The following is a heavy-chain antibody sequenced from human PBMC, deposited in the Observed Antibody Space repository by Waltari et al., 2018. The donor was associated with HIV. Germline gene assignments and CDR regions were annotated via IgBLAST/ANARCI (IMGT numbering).Heavy chain of an antibody. CDR2: IFPGDSST. V-gene: IGHV5-51*01. Sequence: EVQLEQSGAEMKKPGESLRISCKASGFNFARYWISWVRQIPGKGLEWMGIIFPGDSSTRYSPSFRGQVTISADKSINTTFLQWTTLKASDSAIYYCATGPDHYCDFWGQGTQVTVSS. CDR3: ATGPDHYCDF. D-gene: IGHD4-4*01. CDR1: GFNFARYW. J-gene: IGHJ4*02.